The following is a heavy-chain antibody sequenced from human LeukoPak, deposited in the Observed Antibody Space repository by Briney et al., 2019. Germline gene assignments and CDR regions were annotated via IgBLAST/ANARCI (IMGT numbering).Heavy chain of an antibody. CDR3: ARRTGTPLLFDL. V-gene: IGHV1-8*01. D-gene: IGHD1-1*01. CDR1: GYTFTSYD. CDR2: MNPNSGNT. J-gene: IGHJ2*01. Sequence: ASVKVSCKASGYTFTSYDINWVRQATGQGLEWMGWMNPNSGNTGYAQKFQGRVTMTRNTSISTAYVELSSLRSEDTAIYYCARRTGTPLLFDLWGRGTLVTVSS.